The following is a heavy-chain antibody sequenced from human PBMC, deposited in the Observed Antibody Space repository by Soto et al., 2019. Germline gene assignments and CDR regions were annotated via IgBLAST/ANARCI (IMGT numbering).Heavy chain of an antibody. V-gene: IGHV1-69*01. D-gene: IGHD6-19*01. CDR2: IIPIFGTA. Sequence: QVQLVQSGAEVKKPGSSVKVSCKASGGTFSSYAISWVRQAPGQGLEWMGGIIPIFGTANYAQEFQGRVTITADESTSTAYMELSSLRSEDTAVYYCARGSQQWLDPITYYYGMDVWGQGTTVTVSS. CDR1: GGTFSSYA. CDR3: ARGSQQWLDPITYYYGMDV. J-gene: IGHJ6*02.